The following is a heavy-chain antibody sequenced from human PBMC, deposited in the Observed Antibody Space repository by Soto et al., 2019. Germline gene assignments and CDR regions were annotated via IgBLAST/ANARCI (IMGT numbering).Heavy chain of an antibody. CDR3: AKDIGYCSGGSCYYMDV. Sequence: EVQLVESGGGLVQPGRSLRLSCAASGFTFDDYAMHWVRQGPGKGLEWVSGVSWNSGSIGYADSVKGRFTISRDNAKNPLYLQMNSLRAEDTALYYCAKDIGYCSGGSCYYMDVWGKGTTVTVSS. CDR1: GFTFDDYA. D-gene: IGHD2-15*01. V-gene: IGHV3-9*01. CDR2: VSWNSGSI. J-gene: IGHJ6*03.